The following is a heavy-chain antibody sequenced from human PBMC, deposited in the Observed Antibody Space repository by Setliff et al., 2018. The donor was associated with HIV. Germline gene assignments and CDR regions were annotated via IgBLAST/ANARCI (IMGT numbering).Heavy chain of an antibody. J-gene: IGHJ4*02. CDR3: AKGARGPPHRTPVLPFDY. CDR2: ILYDGSNK. CDR1: GFTFSSYA. V-gene: IGHV3-30*18. Sequence: GGSLRLSCAASGFTFSSYAMHWVRQAPGKGLEWVAVILYDGSNKYYADLVKGRFTISRDNSKNTLYLQMNSLRGEDTAVYYCAKGARGPPHRTPVLPFDYWGQGTLVTVSS. D-gene: IGHD6-6*01.